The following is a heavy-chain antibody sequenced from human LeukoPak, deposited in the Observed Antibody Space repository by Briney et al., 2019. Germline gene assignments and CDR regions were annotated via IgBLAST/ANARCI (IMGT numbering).Heavy chain of an antibody. CDR2: IYYSGST. V-gene: IGHV4-34*01. D-gene: IGHD1-26*01. J-gene: IGHJ5*02. Sequence: SETLSLTCAVYGGSFSGYYWSWIRQPPGKGLEWIGSIYYSGSTYYNPSLKSRVTISVDTSKNQFSLKLSSVTAADTAVYYCASISGSYSEFDPWGQGTLVTVSS. CDR1: GGSFSGYY. CDR3: ASISGSYSEFDP.